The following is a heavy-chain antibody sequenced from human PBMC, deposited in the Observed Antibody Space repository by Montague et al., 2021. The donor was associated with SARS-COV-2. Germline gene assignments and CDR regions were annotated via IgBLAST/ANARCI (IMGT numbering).Heavy chain of an antibody. CDR3: ARHPSTTIFGVVITPSWFAP. CDR2: IYYSGST. CDR1: GGSISSSSYY. Sequence: SETLSLTCTVSGGSISSSSYYWGWIRQPPGKGLEWIGSIYYSGSTYYNPSLKSRVTISVDTSKNQFSLKLSSVTAADTAVYYCARHPSTTIFGVVITPSWFAPWGQGTLVTVSS. D-gene: IGHD3-3*01. V-gene: IGHV4-39*01. J-gene: IGHJ5*02.